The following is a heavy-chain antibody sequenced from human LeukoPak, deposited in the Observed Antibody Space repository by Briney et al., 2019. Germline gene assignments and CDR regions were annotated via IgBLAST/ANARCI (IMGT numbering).Heavy chain of an antibody. J-gene: IGHJ4*02. CDR3: AKDHGSSWQQLVFPVDC. V-gene: IGHV3-23*01. D-gene: IGHD6-13*01. CDR2: ISGSGGST. CDR1: GFTFSSYA. Sequence: GGSLRLSCAASGFTFSSYAMSWVRQAPGKGLDWVSAISGSGGSTYYADSVKGRFTISRDNSKNTLYLQMNSLRAEDTAVYYCAKDHGSSWQQLVFPVDCWGQGTLVTVSS.